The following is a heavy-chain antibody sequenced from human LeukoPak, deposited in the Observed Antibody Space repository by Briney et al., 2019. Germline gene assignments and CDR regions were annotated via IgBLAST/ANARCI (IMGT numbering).Heavy chain of an antibody. D-gene: IGHD4-17*01. CDR1: GFSVSISW. CDR3: AREGSYGDWGQGFDY. CDR2: IKQDGSEK. J-gene: IGHJ4*02. Sequence: GRSLRLSCAPSGFSVSISWMGSVRQPGGKWRGWVANIKQDGSEKYYVDSVKSRFTISRDNAKNSLYLQMNSLRAEDTAVYYCAREGSYGDWGQGFDYWGQGTLVTVSS. V-gene: IGHV3-7*01.